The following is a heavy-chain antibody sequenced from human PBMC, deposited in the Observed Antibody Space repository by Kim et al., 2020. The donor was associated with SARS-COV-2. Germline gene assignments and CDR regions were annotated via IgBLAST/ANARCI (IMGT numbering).Heavy chain of an antibody. CDR2: IYYSGST. J-gene: IGHJ4*02. CDR3: ARGTYDSSGYPDY. Sequence: SETLSLTCTVSSGSISSGGYYWSWIRQHPGKGLEWIGYIYYSGSTYYNPSLKSRVTISVDTSKNQFSLKLSSVTAADTAVYYCARGTYDSSGYPDYWGQGTLVTVSS. V-gene: IGHV4-31*03. CDR1: SGSISSGGYY. D-gene: IGHD3-22*01.